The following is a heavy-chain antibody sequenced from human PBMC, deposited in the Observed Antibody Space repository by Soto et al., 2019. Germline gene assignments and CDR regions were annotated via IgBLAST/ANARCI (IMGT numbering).Heavy chain of an antibody. D-gene: IGHD1-26*01. CDR1: GFTFSSYA. Sequence: EVQLLESGGGLVQPGGSLRLSCAASGFTFSSYAMSWVRQAPGKGLEWVSAISGSGGSTYYADSLKGRFTISRDNSKNTLYHQMNCLRAEDTVVYYCAKDLEPREWDLQPSSGMEGWGQGTTVTASS. CDR2: ISGSGGST. CDR3: AKDLEPREWDLQPSSGMEG. V-gene: IGHV3-23*01. J-gene: IGHJ6*02.